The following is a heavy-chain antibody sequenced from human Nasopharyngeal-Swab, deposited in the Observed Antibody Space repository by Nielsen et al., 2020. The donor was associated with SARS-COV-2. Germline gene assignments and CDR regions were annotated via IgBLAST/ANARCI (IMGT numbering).Heavy chain of an antibody. D-gene: IGHD3-22*01. CDR3: TRGYDTFDY. Sequence: GGSLRLSCTASGFTFGDNAMSWVRQAPGKGLEWVGFIRSKAYGGTTEYAASVKGRFTISRDDSKSIAYLQMNSLKTEDTAVYYCTRGYDTFDYWGQGTLVTVSS. CDR2: IRSKAYGGTT. J-gene: IGHJ4*02. CDR1: GFTFGDNA. V-gene: IGHV3-49*04.